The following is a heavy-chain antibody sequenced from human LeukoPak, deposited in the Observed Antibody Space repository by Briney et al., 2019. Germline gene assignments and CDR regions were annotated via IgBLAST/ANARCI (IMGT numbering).Heavy chain of an antibody. CDR3: ARDFTVTDGYYYYYMDV. CDR1: GFTFSIYE. CDR2: IYSGGST. V-gene: IGHV3-66*01. J-gene: IGHJ6*03. Sequence: GGSLRLSCAASGFTFSIYEMNWVRQAPGKGLEWVSVIYSGGSTYYADSVKGRFTISRDNSKNTVYLQMNSLRAEDTAVYYCARDFTVTDGYYYYYMDVWGKGTTVTVSS. D-gene: IGHD4-17*01.